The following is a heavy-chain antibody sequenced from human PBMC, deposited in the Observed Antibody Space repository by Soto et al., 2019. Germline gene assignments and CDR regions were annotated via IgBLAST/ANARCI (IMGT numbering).Heavy chain of an antibody. CDR1: GGTFSSYT. V-gene: IGHV1-69*02. J-gene: IGHJ5*02. CDR2: IIPILGIA. Sequence: ASVKVSCKASGGTFSSYTISWVRQAPGQGLEWMGRIIPILGIANYAQKFQGRVTITADKSTGTAYMELSSLRSEDTAGYYCAGVGGFSCSSTSCYEGYWFDPWGQGTLVTVSS. CDR3: AGVGGFSCSSTSCYEGYWFDP. D-gene: IGHD2-2*01.